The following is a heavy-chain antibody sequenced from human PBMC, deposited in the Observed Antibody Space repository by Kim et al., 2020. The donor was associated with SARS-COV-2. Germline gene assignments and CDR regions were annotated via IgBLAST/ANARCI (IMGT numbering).Heavy chain of an antibody. CDR3: ARDWLYSSSWYKWFDP. V-gene: IGHV7-4-1*02. D-gene: IGHD6-13*01. CDR1: GYTFTSYA. J-gene: IGHJ5*02. Sequence: ASVKVSCKASGYTFTSYAMNWVRQAPGQGLEWMGWINTNTGNPTYAQGFTGRVVFSLDTSVSTAYLQISSLKAEDTAVYYCARDWLYSSSWYKWFDPWGQGTLVTASS. CDR2: INTNTGNP.